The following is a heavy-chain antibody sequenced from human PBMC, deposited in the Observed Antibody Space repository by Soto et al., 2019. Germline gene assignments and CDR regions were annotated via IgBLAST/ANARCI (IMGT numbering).Heavy chain of an antibody. D-gene: IGHD3-10*01. CDR2: ISYDGSNK. CDR3: AKDRMGAGVRGYFDY. CDR1: GFTFSSYG. Sequence: QVQLVESGGGVVQPGKSLRLSCAGSGFTFSSYGMDWVRQAPGKGLEWVAVISYDGSNKYYADSVKGRFTISRDNSKNKLYLQMSSLRADATAVYYCAKDRMGAGVRGYFDYWGQGTLVTVSS. J-gene: IGHJ4*02. V-gene: IGHV3-30*18.